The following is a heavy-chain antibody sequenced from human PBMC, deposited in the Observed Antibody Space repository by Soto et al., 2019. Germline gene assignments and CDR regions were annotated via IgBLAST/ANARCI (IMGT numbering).Heavy chain of an antibody. D-gene: IGHD5-12*01. CDR1: GGSVTSEHYY. V-gene: IGHV4-61*03. Sequence: PSETLSLTCTVSGGSVTSEHYYWNWIRQPPGKGLDLIGYFFFTGSTNYNPSLESRLTMSVDVSKNHFSLRLNSVTAADTAVYYCAGGTDGKKVAYWGQGALVTISS. J-gene: IGHJ4*02. CDR2: FFFTGST. CDR3: AGGTDGKKVAY.